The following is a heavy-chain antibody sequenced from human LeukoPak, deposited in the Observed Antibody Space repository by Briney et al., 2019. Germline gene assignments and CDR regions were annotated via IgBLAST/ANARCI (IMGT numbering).Heavy chain of an antibody. J-gene: IGHJ3*02. CDR2: IYYSGST. CDR3: ARWSRAYSGSYLDAFDI. V-gene: IGHV4-30-4*07. Sequence: SETLSLSCAVSGGSISSGGYSWSWIRQPPGKGLEWIGYIYYSGSTYYNPSLKSRVTISVDTSKNQFSLKLSSVTAADTAVYYCARWSRAYSGSYLDAFDIWGQGTMVTVSS. CDR1: GGSISSGGYS. D-gene: IGHD1-26*01.